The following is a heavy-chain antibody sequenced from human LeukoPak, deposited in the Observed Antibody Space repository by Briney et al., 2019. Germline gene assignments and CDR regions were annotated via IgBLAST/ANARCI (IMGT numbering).Heavy chain of an antibody. V-gene: IGHV4-38-2*02. CDR3: ARVGSSGWYFDY. CDR1: GYSISSGYY. J-gene: IGHJ4*02. CDR2: IYHSGST. Sequence: SETLSLTCTVSGYSISSGYYWGWIRQPPGKGLEWIGSIYHSGSTYYNPSLKSRVTISVDTSKNQFSLKLSSVTAADTAVYYCARVGSSGWYFDYWGQGTLVTVSS. D-gene: IGHD6-19*01.